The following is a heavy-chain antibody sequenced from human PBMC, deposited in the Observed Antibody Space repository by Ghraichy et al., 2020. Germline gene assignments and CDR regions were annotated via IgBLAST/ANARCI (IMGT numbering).Heavy chain of an antibody. V-gene: IGHV1-2*04. CDR1: GYTFTGYY. CDR3: ARDLGLILPGYSYFDY. CDR2: INPNSGGT. Sequence: XSVKVSCKASGYTFTGYYMHWVRQAPGQGLEWMGWINPNSGGTNYAQKFQGWVTMTRDTSISTAYMELSRLRSDDTAVYYCARDLGLILPGYSYFDYWGQXTLVTVSS. J-gene: IGHJ4*02. D-gene: IGHD3-9*01.